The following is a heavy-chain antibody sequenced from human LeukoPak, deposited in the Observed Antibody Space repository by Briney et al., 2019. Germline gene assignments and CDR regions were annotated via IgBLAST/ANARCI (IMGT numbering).Heavy chain of an antibody. CDR3: ARNRGYCSSTSCPDPLYYYYGMDV. D-gene: IGHD2-2*01. CDR1: GFLFSSYA. J-gene: IGHJ6*04. Sequence: QSGGSLSLSCAASGFLFSSYAMDWVRQARGKGLESIASISKSADPSYYIDSVKGRFTISRDNAKNMLYLQLNSLRAEDTAVYYCARNRGYCSSTSCPDPLYYYYGMDVWGKGTTVTVSS. CDR2: ISKSADPS. V-gene: IGHV3-23*01.